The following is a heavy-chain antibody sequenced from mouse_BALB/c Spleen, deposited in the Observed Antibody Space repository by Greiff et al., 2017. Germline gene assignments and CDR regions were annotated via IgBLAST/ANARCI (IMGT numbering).Heavy chain of an antibody. CDR1: GFNIKDTY. Sequence: VQLKESGAELVKPGASVKLSCTASGFNIKDTYMHWVKQRPEQGLEWIGRIDPANGNTKYDPKFQGKATITADTSSNTAYLQLSSLTSEDTAVYYCARYDRYYYAMDYWGQGTSVTVSS. J-gene: IGHJ4*01. CDR2: IDPANGNT. D-gene: IGHD2-12*01. CDR3: ARYDRYYYAMDY. V-gene: IGHV14-3*02.